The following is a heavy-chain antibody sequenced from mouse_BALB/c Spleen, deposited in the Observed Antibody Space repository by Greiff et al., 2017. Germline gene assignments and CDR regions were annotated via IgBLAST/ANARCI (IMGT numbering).Heavy chain of an antibody. CDR2: ISSCGSYT. CDR3: ARHEDGNYPWFAY. D-gene: IGHD2-1*01. Sequence: EVKLMESGGDLVKPGGSLKLSCAASGFTFSSYGMSWVRQTPDKRLEWVATISSCGSYTYYPDSVKGRFTISRDNAKNTLYLQMSSLKSEDTAMYYCARHEDGNYPWFAYWGQGTLVTVSA. J-gene: IGHJ3*01. CDR1: GFTFSSYG. V-gene: IGHV5-6*01.